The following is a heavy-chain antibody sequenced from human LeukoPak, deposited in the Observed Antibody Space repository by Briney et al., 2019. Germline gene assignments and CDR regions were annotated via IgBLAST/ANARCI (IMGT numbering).Heavy chain of an antibody. V-gene: IGHV3-33*01. CDR2: IWYEGSNK. CDR1: GFTFSIYC. D-gene: IGHD5-12*01. CDR3: TRVPSGYGDD. Sequence: GGSLRLSCAASGFTFSIYCMHWVRQAPGKGLEWVAVIWYEGSNKYYAGSVKGPFTTSRDTSKNTLNLQTNSPRAEDSAVDCCTRVPSGYGDDWGQGTLVTVSS. J-gene: IGHJ4*02.